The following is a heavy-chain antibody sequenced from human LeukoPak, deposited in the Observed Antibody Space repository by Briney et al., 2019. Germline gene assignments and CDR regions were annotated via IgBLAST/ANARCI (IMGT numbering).Heavy chain of an antibody. V-gene: IGHV3-13*04. J-gene: IGHJ3*01. Sequence: GGSLRLSCAASGLTFSTYDMHWVRQATGEGLEWVSGIGKGGDTYYVGSVRGRFTISRENAKNSLYLQMNSLRSGDTAVYYCARGGYSGFDVWGQGPVVTVSS. CDR2: IGKGGDT. D-gene: IGHD5-12*01. CDR3: ARGGYSGFDV. CDR1: GLTFSTYD.